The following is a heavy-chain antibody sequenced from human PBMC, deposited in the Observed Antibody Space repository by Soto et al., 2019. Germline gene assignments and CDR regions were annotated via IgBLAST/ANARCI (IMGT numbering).Heavy chain of an antibody. Sequence: QITLKESGPTLVNPTQTLTLTCTFSGFSLSTSGVGVGWIRQPPGKALEWLALIYWNDDKRYSPSLKSRLTITKDTSKNQVVLTMTNMDPVDTATYYCAPSVWSGYSLGWFDPWGQGTLVTVSS. CDR2: IYWNDDK. J-gene: IGHJ5*02. CDR3: APSVWSGYSLGWFDP. CDR1: GFSLSTSGVG. D-gene: IGHD3-3*01. V-gene: IGHV2-5*01.